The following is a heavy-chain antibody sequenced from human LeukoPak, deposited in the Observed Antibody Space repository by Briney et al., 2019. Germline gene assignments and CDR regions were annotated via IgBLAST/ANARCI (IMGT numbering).Heavy chain of an antibody. Sequence: PGGSLRLSCAASGFTFSNYGMHWVRQAPGKGLEWVAAIWYDGSNKYYGDSVKGRFTISRDNSKNMLYLQMNSLRAEDTAAYYCARAGYGDRHFDFWGQGTLVTVSS. D-gene: IGHD4-17*01. CDR2: IWYDGSNK. J-gene: IGHJ4*02. V-gene: IGHV3-33*01. CDR1: GFTFSNYG. CDR3: ARAGYGDRHFDF.